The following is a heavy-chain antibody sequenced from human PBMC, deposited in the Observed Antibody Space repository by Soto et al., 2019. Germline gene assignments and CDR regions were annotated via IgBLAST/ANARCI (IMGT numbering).Heavy chain of an antibody. CDR3: ARSWGRVYDFWSGYYTGGHFDY. V-gene: IGHV4-34*01. J-gene: IGHJ4*02. D-gene: IGHD3-3*01. CDR1: GGSFSGYY. CDR2: INHSGST. Sequence: SETLSLTCAVYGGSFSGYYWSWIRQPPGKGLEWIGEINHSGSTNYNPSLKSRVTISVDTSKNQFSLKLSSVTAADTAVYYCARSWGRVYDFWSGYYTGGHFDYWGQGTLVTVSS.